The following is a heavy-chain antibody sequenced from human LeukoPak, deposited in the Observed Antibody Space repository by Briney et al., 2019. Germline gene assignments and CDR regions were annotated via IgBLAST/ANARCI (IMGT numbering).Heavy chain of an antibody. J-gene: IGHJ3*02. CDR3: ATTYSSSWYGDAFDI. CDR1: GGSFSGYY. Sequence: PSETLSLTCAVDGGSFSGYYWSWIRQPPGKGLEWIGEINHSGSTNYNPSLKSRVTISVDTSKNQFSLKLSSVTAADTAVYYCATTYSSSWYGDAFDIWGQGTMVTVSS. CDR2: INHSGST. V-gene: IGHV4-34*01. D-gene: IGHD6-13*01.